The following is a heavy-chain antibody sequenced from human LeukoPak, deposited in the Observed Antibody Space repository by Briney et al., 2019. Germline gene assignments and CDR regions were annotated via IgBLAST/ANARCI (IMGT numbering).Heavy chain of an antibody. CDR1: GFTFSSYS. J-gene: IGHJ3*02. D-gene: IGHD3-22*01. Sequence: GGSLRLSCAASGFTFSSYSMNWVRQAPGKGLEWVSSISSSSSYIYYADSLKGRFTISRDNAKNSLYLQMNSLRAEDTAVYYCAGRGVVVKFAVSGSAFDIWGQGTMVTVSS. CDR3: AGRGVVVKFAVSGSAFDI. CDR2: ISSSSSYI. V-gene: IGHV3-21*01.